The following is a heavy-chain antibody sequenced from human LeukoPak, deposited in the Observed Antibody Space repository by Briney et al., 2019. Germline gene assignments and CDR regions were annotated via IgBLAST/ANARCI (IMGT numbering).Heavy chain of an antibody. CDR3: ARDRGYGDHPSWFDP. J-gene: IGHJ5*02. V-gene: IGHV4-59*12. CDR2: IYYSGST. CDR1: GGSISSYY. D-gene: IGHD5-12*01. Sequence: SETLSLTCTVSGGSISSYYWSWIRQPPGKGLEWIGYIYYSGSTNYNPSLKSRVTISVDTSKNQFSLKLSSVTAADTAVHYCARDRGYGDHPSWFDPWGQGTQVTVSS.